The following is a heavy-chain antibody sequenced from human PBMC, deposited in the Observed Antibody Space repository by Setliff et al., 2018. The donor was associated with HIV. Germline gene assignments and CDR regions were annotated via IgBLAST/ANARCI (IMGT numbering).Heavy chain of an antibody. CDR1: GGSFSGYY. CDR2: INHSGST. CDR3: ARDKRYRFPFDS. D-gene: IGHD2-2*02. Sequence: SETLSLTCAVYGGSFSGYYWSWIRQPPGKGLEWIGEINHSGSTNNNPSLKSRVTISLATSKNQFSLSLGSLSAADTAVYYCARDKRYRFPFDSWGQGTLVTVSS. V-gene: IGHV4-34*01. J-gene: IGHJ4*02.